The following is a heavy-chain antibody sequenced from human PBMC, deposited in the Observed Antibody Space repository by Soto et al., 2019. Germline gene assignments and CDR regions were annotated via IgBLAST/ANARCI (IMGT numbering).Heavy chain of an antibody. CDR2: IYYSGST. V-gene: IGHV4-31*03. Sequence: QVQLQESGPGLVKPSQTLSLTCTVSGGSISSGGYYWSWIRQHPGKGLEWIGYIYYSGSTYYNPSLKGRVTISVATSKNLFTLKLSSVTAADTAVYYCARDSVSLDGMDVWGQGTTVTVSS. CDR3: ARDSVSLDGMDV. J-gene: IGHJ6*02. CDR1: GGSISSGGYY.